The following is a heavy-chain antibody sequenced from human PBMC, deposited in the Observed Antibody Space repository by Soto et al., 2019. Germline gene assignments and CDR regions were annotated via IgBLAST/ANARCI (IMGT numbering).Heavy chain of an antibody. V-gene: IGHV1-2*02. CDR2: ISPNSGGT. CDR3: ARQMKGAAAGPVDAFDI. D-gene: IGHD6-13*01. Sequence: GASVKVSCKASGYTFTVYYMHWVRQAPGQGLEWMGWISPNSGGTFAAQKFQGRVTMTRDTSVNMAYMELTSLKSDDTAVNYCARQMKGAAAGPVDAFDIWGQGTMVTVSS. J-gene: IGHJ3*02. CDR1: GYTFTVYY.